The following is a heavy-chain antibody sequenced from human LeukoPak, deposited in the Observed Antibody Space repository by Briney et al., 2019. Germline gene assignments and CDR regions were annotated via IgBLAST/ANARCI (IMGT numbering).Heavy chain of an antibody. CDR2: ISSSSSYI. D-gene: IGHD5-24*01. Sequence: GGSLRLSCAASGFTFSSYSMNWVRQAPGKGLEWVSSISSSSSYIYYADSVKGRFTISRDNAKDSLYLQMNSLRAEDTAVYYCARAAGEMATIRYWGQGTLVTVSS. J-gene: IGHJ4*02. CDR3: ARAAGEMATIRY. V-gene: IGHV3-21*01. CDR1: GFTFSSYS.